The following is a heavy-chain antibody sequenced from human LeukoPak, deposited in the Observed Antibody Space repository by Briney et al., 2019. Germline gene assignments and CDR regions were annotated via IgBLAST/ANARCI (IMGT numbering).Heavy chain of an antibody. CDR3: ARFGYYGSGRFMDV. J-gene: IGHJ6*04. D-gene: IGHD3-10*01. V-gene: IGHV1-8*01. Sequence: GASVKVSCKASGYTFTSYDINWVRQATGQGLEWMGWMNPNSGNTGYAQRFQGRVTMTRNTSISTAYMELSSLRSEDTAVYYCARFGYYGSGRFMDVWGKGTTVTVSS. CDR1: GYTFTSYD. CDR2: MNPNSGNT.